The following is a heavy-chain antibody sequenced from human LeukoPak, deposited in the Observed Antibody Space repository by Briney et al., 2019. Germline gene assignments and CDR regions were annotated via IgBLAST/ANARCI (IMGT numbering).Heavy chain of an antibody. V-gene: IGHV3-23*01. D-gene: IGHD4-17*01. J-gene: IGHJ2*01. Sequence: GGSLRLSCAASGFTFSSYGMSWVRQAPGKGLEWVSAISGSGGSTYYADSVKGRFTISRDNSKNTLCLQMNSLRAEDTAVYYCAKDGSGGDYVVWYFDLWGRGTLVTVSS. CDR3: AKDGSGGDYVVWYFDL. CDR1: GFTFSSYG. CDR2: ISGSGGST.